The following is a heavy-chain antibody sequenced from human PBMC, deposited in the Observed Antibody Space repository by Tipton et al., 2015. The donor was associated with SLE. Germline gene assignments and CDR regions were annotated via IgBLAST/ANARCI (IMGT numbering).Heavy chain of an antibody. CDR3: ARDGRELGPFDY. D-gene: IGHD1-26*01. CDR1: GFTFSGYS. J-gene: IGHJ4*02. Sequence: SLRLSCAASGFTFSGYSMNWVRQAPGKGLEWVSSISSSSSYIYYADSVKGRFTISRDNAKNSLYLQMNSLRAEDTAVYYCARDGRELGPFDYWGQGTLVTVSS. CDR2: ISSSSSYI. V-gene: IGHV3-21*01.